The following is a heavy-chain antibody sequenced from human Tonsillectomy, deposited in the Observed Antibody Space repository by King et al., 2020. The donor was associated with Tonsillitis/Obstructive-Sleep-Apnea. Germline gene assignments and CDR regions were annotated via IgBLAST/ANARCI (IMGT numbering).Heavy chain of an antibody. CDR1: GFTFSSYG. J-gene: IGHJ4*02. V-gene: IGHV3-33*01. CDR3: ARDLEYQLLD. D-gene: IGHD2-2*01. Sequence: GQLVQSGGGVVQPGRSLRLSCAASGFTFSSYGMHWVRQAPGKGLERVAVIWYDGSNKYYADSVKGRFTISRDNSKNTLYLQMNSLRAEDTAVYYCARDLEYQLLDWGQGTLVTVSS. CDR2: IWYDGSNK.